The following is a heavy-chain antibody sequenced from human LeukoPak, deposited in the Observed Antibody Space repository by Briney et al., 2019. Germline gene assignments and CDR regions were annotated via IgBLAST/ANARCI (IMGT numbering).Heavy chain of an antibody. D-gene: IGHD6-19*01. CDR3: ARDYGWSFDY. CDR1: GFTFSTYS. Sequence: SGGSLRLSCAASGFTFSTYSLNWVRQAPGKGLGWVSYISSSGTTTEYADSVKGRFTISRGNAKNSLSLQMNSLRDEDTAVYYCARDYGWSFDYWGQGTLVTVSS. V-gene: IGHV3-48*02. CDR2: ISSSGTTT. J-gene: IGHJ4*02.